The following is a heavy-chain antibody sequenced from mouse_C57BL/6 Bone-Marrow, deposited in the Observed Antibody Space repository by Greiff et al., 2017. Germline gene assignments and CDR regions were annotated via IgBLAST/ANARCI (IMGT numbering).Heavy chain of an antibody. J-gene: IGHJ1*03. CDR2: IDPSDSET. D-gene: IGHD1-1*01. Sequence: QVHVKQPGAELVRPGSSVKLSCKASGYTFTSYWMHWVKQRPIQGLEWIGNIDPSDSETHYNQKFKDKATLTVDKSSSTAYMQLSSLTSEDSAVYYWSRDCYVSSSHWYFDVGGRGTTVTVSS. CDR3: SRDCYVSSSHWYFDV. V-gene: IGHV1-52*01. CDR1: GYTFTSYW.